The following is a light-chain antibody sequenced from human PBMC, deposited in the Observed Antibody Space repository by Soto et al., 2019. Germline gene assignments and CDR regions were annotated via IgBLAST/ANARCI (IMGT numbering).Light chain of an antibody. CDR3: MQALQTPA. CDR2: LAS. Sequence: DIVMTQSPLSLPVTPGEPASISCRSSQSLQHSNGYNYLHWYVQKPGQSPQILIYLASNRASGVPERFSGSGSGTDFTLKISRVEAEDVGTYYCMQALQTPAFGQGTKVEIK. J-gene: IGKJ1*01. CDR1: QSLQHSNGYNY. V-gene: IGKV2-28*01.